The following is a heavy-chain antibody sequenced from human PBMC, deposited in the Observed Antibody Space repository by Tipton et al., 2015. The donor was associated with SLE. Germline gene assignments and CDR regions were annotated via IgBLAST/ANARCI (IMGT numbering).Heavy chain of an antibody. J-gene: IGHJ4*02. V-gene: IGHV4-38-2*01. D-gene: IGHD3-3*01. CDR3: ARAYYYDFWSGFGGFDY. CDR1: GYSISSGYY. CDR2: IYHSGIT. Sequence: LRLSCAVSGYSISSGYYWGWIRQPPGKGLEWIGSIYHSGITYYNPSLKSRVTISVDTSKNQFSLKLSSVTAADTAVYYCARAYYYDFWSGFGGFDYWGQGTLVTVSS.